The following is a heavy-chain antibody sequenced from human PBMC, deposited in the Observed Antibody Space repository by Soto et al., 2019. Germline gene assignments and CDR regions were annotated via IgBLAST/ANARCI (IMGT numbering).Heavy chain of an antibody. Sequence: QVQLVQSGAEVKKPGASVKVSCKASGYTFTSYGISWVRQAPGQGLEGMGWISAYNVNTNYAQKLQVRVTMTTDTPTRTAYLKLRSLKSDDTAVYSCAKSQAPYYYDSTGYSTFDYWGQGTLVTVSS. J-gene: IGHJ4*02. D-gene: IGHD3-22*01. CDR1: GYTFTSYG. CDR3: AKSQAPYYYDSTGYSTFDY. CDR2: ISAYNVNT. V-gene: IGHV1-18*01.